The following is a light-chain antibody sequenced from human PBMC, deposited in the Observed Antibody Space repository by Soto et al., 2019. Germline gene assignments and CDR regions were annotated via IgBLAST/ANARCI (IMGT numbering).Light chain of an antibody. CDR1: SSDVGGYNY. Sequence: QSALTQPASVSGSPGQSIAISCTGTSSDVGGYNYVSWHQQHPGKAPKLMLYDVSNRPSGVSSRFSGSKSGNTASLTISGLQAEDEADYYCNSYTSSSTYVFGTGTKLTVL. V-gene: IGLV2-14*01. J-gene: IGLJ1*01. CDR2: DVS. CDR3: NSYTSSSTYV.